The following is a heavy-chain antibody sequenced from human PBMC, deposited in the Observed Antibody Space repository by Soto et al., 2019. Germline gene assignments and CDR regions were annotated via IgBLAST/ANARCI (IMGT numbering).Heavy chain of an antibody. CDR3: ARAMVRGALFDY. J-gene: IGHJ4*02. D-gene: IGHD3-10*01. V-gene: IGHV1-3*01. Sequence: QVQLVQSGAEVKKPGASVKVSCKASGYTFTSYAMHWVRQAPGQRLEWMGWINAGNGNTKYSQKFQGRVTITRDTSARTAYMELSSLRSEDTAVYYCARAMVRGALFDYWGQGTLVTVSS. CDR2: INAGNGNT. CDR1: GYTFTSYA.